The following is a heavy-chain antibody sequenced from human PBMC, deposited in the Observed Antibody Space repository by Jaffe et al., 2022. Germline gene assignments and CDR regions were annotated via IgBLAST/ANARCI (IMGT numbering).Heavy chain of an antibody. Sequence: QVQLQQWGAGLLKPSETLSLTCAVYGGSFSGYYWSWIRQPPGKGLEWIGEINHSGSTNYNPSLKSRVTISVDTSKNQFSLKLSSVTAADTAVYYCARGGGYSWNDYWGQGTLVTVSS. D-gene: IGHD5-18*01. J-gene: IGHJ4*02. V-gene: IGHV4-34*01. CDR1: GGSFSGYY. CDR2: INHSGST. CDR3: ARGGGYSWNDY.